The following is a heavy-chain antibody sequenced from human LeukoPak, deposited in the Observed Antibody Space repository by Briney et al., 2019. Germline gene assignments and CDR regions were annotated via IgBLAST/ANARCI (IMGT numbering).Heavy chain of an antibody. D-gene: IGHD3-9*01. CDR3: ARRSKRYFDWLSGRNAFDI. Sequence: SETLSLTCAVYGGSFSGYYWSWIRQPPGKGPEWIGEINHSGSTNYNPSLKSRVTISVDTSKNQFSLKLSSVTAADTAVYYCARRSKRYFDWLSGRNAFDIWGQGTMVTVSS. V-gene: IGHV4-34*01. CDR2: INHSGST. CDR1: GGSFSGYY. J-gene: IGHJ3*02.